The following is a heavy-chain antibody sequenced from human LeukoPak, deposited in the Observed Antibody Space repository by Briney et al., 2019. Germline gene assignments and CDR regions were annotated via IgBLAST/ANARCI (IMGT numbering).Heavy chain of an antibody. CDR3: ATTPIAAAGYFDY. V-gene: IGHV1-18*01. J-gene: IGHJ4*02. CDR2: ISAYNGNT. CDR1: GYSFTSYG. D-gene: IGHD6-13*01. Sequence: GESLKISCKGSGYSFTSYGISWVRQAPGQGLEWMGWISAYNGNTNYAQKLQGRVTMTPDTSTSTAYMELRSLRSDDTAVYYCATTPIAAAGYFDYWGQGTLVTVSS.